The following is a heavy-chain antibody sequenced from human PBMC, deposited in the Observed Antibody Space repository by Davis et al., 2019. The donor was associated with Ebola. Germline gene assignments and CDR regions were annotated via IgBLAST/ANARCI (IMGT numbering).Heavy chain of an antibody. CDR1: GGSISSSNYF. CDR2: IYYDGST. D-gene: IGHD6-19*01. Sequence: MPSETLSLTCTVSGGSISSSNYFWGWIRQSPGKGLEWVGSIYYDGSTYYNPSLKSRVTISVDRSKNQFSLKLSSVTAADTAVYYCARTLFYSSGWFNWFDPWGQGTLVTVSS. V-gene: IGHV4-39*07. J-gene: IGHJ5*02. CDR3: ARTLFYSSGWFNWFDP.